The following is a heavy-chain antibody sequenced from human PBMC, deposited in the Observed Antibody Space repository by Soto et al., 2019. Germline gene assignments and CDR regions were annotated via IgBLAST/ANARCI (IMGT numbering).Heavy chain of an antibody. V-gene: IGHV3-21*01. CDR1: GFTFSSYS. J-gene: IGHJ5*02. Sequence: TGGSLRLSCAASGFTFSSYSMNWVRQAPGKGLEWVSSISSSSSYIYYADSVKGRFTISRDNAKNSLYLQMNSLRAEDTAVYDCARDSKIAARQTHFAPRGQGTSVPVSS. D-gene: IGHD3-22*01. CDR2: ISSSSSYI. CDR3: ARDSKIAARQTHFAP.